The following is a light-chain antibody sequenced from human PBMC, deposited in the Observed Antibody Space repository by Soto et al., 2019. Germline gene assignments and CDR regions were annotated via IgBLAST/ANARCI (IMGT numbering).Light chain of an antibody. J-gene: IGLJ2*01. CDR2: GTS. V-gene: IGLV7-43*01. CDR1: TGAVTSGYY. Sequence: QAVVTQEPSLTVSPGGTVTLTCASSTGAVTSGYYPNWFQQKPGQAPRAVIYGTSNKYAWTPARFSGSLLGGKAALTLSGVQPEDEAEYYCLLSDGGAAVFGGGTKVTVL. CDR3: LLSDGGAAV.